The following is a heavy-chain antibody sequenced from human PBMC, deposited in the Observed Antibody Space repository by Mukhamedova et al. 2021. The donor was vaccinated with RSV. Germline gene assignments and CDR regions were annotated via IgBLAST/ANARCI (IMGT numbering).Heavy chain of an antibody. D-gene: IGHD1-1*01. CDR2: ISSSGSTI. CDR3: ARDGADDGSFDY. Sequence: EMNWVRQAPGKGLEWVSYISSSGSTIYYADSVKGRFTISRDNAKNSLYLQMNSLRAEDTAVYYCARDGADDGSFDYWGQGTLVT. V-gene: IGHV3-48*03. J-gene: IGHJ4*02.